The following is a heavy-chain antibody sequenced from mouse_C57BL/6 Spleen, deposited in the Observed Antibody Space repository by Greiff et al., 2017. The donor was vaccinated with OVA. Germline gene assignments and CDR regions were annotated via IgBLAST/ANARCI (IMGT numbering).Heavy chain of an antibody. V-gene: IGHV3-6*01. J-gene: IGHJ4*01. CDR1: GYSITSGYY. CDR3: ARERAYYSNWDAMDY. Sequence: EVQRVESGPGLVKPSQSLSLTCSVTGYSITSGYYWNWIRQFPGNKLEWMGYISYDGSNNYNPSLKNRISITRDTSKNQFFLKLNSVTTEDTATYYCARERAYYSNWDAMDYWGQGTSVTVSS. D-gene: IGHD2-5*01. CDR2: ISYDGSN.